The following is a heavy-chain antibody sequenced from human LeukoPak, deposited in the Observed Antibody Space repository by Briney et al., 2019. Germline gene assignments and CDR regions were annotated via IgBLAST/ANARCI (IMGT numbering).Heavy chain of an antibody. CDR1: GGSISSYY. D-gene: IGHD2-21*02. CDR3: ARGRVTGGCMDY. J-gene: IGHJ4*02. Sequence: KPSETLSLTCTVSGGSISSYYWSWIRQPPGKGLEWIGYIYYSGSTNYNPSLKSRVTISVDTSKNQFSLKLSSVTAADTAVYYCARGRVTGGCMDYWGQGTLVTVSS. CDR2: IYYSGST. V-gene: IGHV4-59*12.